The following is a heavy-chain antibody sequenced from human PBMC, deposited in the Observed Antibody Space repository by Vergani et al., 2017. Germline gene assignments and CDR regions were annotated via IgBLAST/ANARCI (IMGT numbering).Heavy chain of an antibody. CDR1: GYSFTSYW. Sequence: EVQLVQSGAEVKKPEESLKISCKGSGYSFTSYWIAWVRQMPGKGREWMWVIYPGDSDTRYSPSFQGQVTISADKSISTAYLQWSSLKASDSAIYYCARTDSMMRYQLLLAYNFVYWGQGTVVTVSS. V-gene: IGHV5-51*01. J-gene: IGHJ4*02. CDR2: IYPGDSDT. D-gene: IGHD2-2*01. CDR3: ARTDSMMRYQLLLAYNFVY.